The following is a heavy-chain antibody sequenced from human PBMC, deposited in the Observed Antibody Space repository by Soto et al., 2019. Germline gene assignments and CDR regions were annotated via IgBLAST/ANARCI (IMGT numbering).Heavy chain of an antibody. J-gene: IGHJ6*02. Sequence: GGSLRLSCAASGFTFDDYDMHLVRQAPGKGLEWISGISWDSDSVGYADSVKGRFTISRDNAKNSLYLQMNSLRAEDTALYYCAKDRMFSRSYSPRGLDVWGQGTKVTVSS. CDR3: AKDRMFSRSYSPRGLDV. CDR1: GFTFDDYD. CDR2: ISWDSDSV. D-gene: IGHD1-26*01. V-gene: IGHV3-9*01.